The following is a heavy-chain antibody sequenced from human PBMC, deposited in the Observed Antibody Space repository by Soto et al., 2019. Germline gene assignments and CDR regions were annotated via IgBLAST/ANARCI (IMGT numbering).Heavy chain of an antibody. CDR3: AKGVARIAAAGFRNWFDP. CDR1: GLNFGSYA. Sequence: GGSMRLSCAASGLNFGSYAMSWVRQAPGKGLEWVSAISGSGGSTYYADSVKGRFTISRDNSKNTLYLQMNSLRAEDTAVYYCAKGVARIAAAGFRNWFDPWGQGTLVTVSS. D-gene: IGHD6-13*01. V-gene: IGHV3-23*01. J-gene: IGHJ5*02. CDR2: ISGSGGST.